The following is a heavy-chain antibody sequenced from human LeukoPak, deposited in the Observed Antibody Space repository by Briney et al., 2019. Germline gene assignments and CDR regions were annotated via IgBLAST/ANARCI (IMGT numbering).Heavy chain of an antibody. Sequence: PGGSLRLSCVGSGFIFNEYSLNWVRQAPGKGPEWVSYISSRSSTIYYADSVKGRFTISRDNAKNSLYLQMNSLRAEGTAVYYCTRETAFDFWGQGTVVIVSS. CDR2: ISSRSSTI. V-gene: IGHV3-48*04. CDR3: TRETAFDF. CDR1: GFIFNEYS. J-gene: IGHJ3*01.